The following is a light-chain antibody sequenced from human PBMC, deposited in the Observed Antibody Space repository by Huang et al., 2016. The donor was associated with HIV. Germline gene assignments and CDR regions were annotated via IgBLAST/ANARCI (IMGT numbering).Light chain of an antibody. CDR1: QHISTY. V-gene: IGKV1-39*01. Sequence: DIQMTQSPSSLSSFVGDRVIITCRASQHISTYLDWYQQKPGKAPNRLIYAASSLQSGVPSRFSGSRSGADFTLTISSLQPEDFATYYCQQTYSVPLTFGGGTKVEIK. CDR3: QQTYSVPLT. J-gene: IGKJ4*01. CDR2: AAS.